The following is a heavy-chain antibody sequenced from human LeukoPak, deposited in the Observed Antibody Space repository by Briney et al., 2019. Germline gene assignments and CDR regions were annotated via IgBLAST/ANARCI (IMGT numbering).Heavy chain of an antibody. J-gene: IGHJ4*02. D-gene: IGHD2-21*02. CDR1: GFTFSTYA. V-gene: IGHV3-23*01. CDR3: AKRSPEYCDGDCSSFPEGY. Sequence: GGSLRLSCAASGFTFSTYAMSWVRQAPGKGLEWVSAVSGIGSGGRTYYADSVKGRFTISRDNSKNTLYLQMNSLRAEDTAIYYCAKRSPEYCDGDCSSFPEGYWGQGTLVTVSS. CDR2: VSGIGSGGRT.